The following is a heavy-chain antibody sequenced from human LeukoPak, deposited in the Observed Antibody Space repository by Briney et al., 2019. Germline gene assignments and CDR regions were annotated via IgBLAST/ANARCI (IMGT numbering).Heavy chain of an antibody. Sequence: RGSLRLSCAASGFTVSSNDMSWVRQAPGKGLEWVSVIYSGGSTDYADSVKGRFTISRDNSKNTLSLQMHSLRAEDTAVYYCASGSGSYRTPYYYLDVWGTGTTVTVSS. CDR2: IYSGGST. D-gene: IGHD3-10*01. CDR3: ASGSGSYRTPYYYLDV. CDR1: GFTVSSND. V-gene: IGHV3-53*01. J-gene: IGHJ6*03.